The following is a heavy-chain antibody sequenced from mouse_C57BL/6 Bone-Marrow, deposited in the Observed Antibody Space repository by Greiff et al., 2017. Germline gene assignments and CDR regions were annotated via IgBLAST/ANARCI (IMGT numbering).Heavy chain of an antibody. CDR3: ARRRSPHWYFDV. CDR1: GFTFSSYG. V-gene: IGHV5-6*02. J-gene: IGHJ1*03. Sequence: EVKLVESGGDLVKPGGSLKLSCAASGFTFSSYGMSWVRQTPDKRLEWVATISSGGSYTYSPDSVKGRFTISRDNAKNTLYLQMSSLKSEDTAMXYCARRRSPHWYFDVWGTGTTGTGSS. CDR2: ISSGGSYT.